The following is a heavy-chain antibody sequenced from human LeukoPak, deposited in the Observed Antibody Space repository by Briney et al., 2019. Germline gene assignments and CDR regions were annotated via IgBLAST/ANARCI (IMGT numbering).Heavy chain of an antibody. Sequence: PGGSLRLSCAASGFTVSSNYMSWVRQAPGKGLEWVSLIYSGASTYYADSVKGRFTISRDNSKNTLYLQMNSLRAEDTAVYYCVRSDGGNPLTNWGQGTLVTVSS. J-gene: IGHJ4*02. CDR3: VRSDGGNPLTN. CDR1: GFTVSSNY. CDR2: IYSGAST. D-gene: IGHD4-23*01. V-gene: IGHV3-66*01.